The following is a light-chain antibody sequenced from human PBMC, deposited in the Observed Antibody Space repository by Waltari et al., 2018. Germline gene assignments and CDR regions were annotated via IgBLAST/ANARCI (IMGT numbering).Light chain of an antibody. Sequence: LSCRASQSVGGTLAWYQQKSGQAPRLLIYVASIRATGVPDRFSGSGSGTEFSLTISRLEPEDFAVYYCQHYVRLPLTFGQGTKVEIK. CDR1: QSVGGT. CDR2: VAS. V-gene: IGKV3-20*01. CDR3: QHYVRLPLT. J-gene: IGKJ1*01.